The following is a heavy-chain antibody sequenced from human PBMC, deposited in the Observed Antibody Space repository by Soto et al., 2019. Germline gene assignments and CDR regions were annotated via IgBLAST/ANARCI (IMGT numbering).Heavy chain of an antibody. V-gene: IGHV1-69*02. CDR1: GGTFSSYT. CDR2: IIPIIAIA. Sequence: QVQLLQSGAEVKKPGSSVKVSCRASGGTFSSYTISWVRQAPGQGLEWMGRIIPIIAIANYAQKFQGRVTITADESTSTAYMELSSLRPEDTAVYYCAKVGRDDGYYWGQGTLVTVSS. CDR3: AKVGRDDGYY. D-gene: IGHD1-26*01. J-gene: IGHJ4*02.